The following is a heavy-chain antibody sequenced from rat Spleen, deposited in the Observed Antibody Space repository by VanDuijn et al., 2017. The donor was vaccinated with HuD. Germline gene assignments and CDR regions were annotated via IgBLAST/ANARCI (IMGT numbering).Heavy chain of an antibody. CDR3: ASHNSGYFDY. Sequence: EVQLVESGGGLVQPGGSLKLSCAASGFTFSSYWMYWIRQAPGEGLEWISSISPDGTNTYYPDSVKGRFIISRDNAESTLYLQMDSLRSEDTATYYCASHNSGYFDYWGQGVMVTVSS. CDR2: ISPDGTNT. J-gene: IGHJ2*01. CDR1: GFTFSSYW. V-gene: IGHV5-58*01. D-gene: IGHD4-3*01.